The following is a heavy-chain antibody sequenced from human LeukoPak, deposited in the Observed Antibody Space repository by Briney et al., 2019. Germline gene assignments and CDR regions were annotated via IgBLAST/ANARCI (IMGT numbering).Heavy chain of an antibody. CDR1: GGSISSSSYY. CDR3: ARVTDIVVVPAAEGEDY. D-gene: IGHD2-2*01. V-gene: IGHV4-39*07. J-gene: IGHJ4*02. CDR2: IYYSGST. Sequence: SETLSLTCTVSGGSISSSSYYWGWIRQPPGKGLEWIGSIYYSGSTYYNPSLKSRVTISVDRSKNQFSLKLSSVTAADTAVYYCARVTDIVVVPAAEGEDYWGQGTLVTVSS.